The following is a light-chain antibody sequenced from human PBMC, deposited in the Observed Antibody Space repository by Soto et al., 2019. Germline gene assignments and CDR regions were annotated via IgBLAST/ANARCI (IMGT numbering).Light chain of an antibody. Sequence: QSVLTQPPSASGTPGQRVTISCSGSSSNIGSHRVNWYQQHPGTAPKLLIFNNNQWPSGVPDRFSGSKSGTSASLAISGLQSEDEADYYCTTWDDSLEGPVFGGGTKLTVL. J-gene: IGLJ2*01. CDR2: NNN. CDR1: SSNIGSHR. V-gene: IGLV1-44*01. CDR3: TTWDDSLEGPV.